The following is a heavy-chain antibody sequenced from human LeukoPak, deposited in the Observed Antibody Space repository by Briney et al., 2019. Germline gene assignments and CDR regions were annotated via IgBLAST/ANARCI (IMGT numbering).Heavy chain of an antibody. CDR1: GFTFSDYY. V-gene: IGHV3-11*01. Sequence: GGSLRLSCAASGFTFSDYYMSWIRQAPGKGLEWVSYISNSGSTIYYADSVKGRFTISRDNAKNSLYLQMNSLRAEDTAVYYCARGRRDFWSGYYIDYWGQGTLVTVSS. CDR2: ISNSGSTI. J-gene: IGHJ4*02. D-gene: IGHD3-3*01. CDR3: ARGRRDFWSGYYIDY.